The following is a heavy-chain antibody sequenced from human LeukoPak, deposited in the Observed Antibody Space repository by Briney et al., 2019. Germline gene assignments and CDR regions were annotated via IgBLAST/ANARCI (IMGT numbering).Heavy chain of an antibody. J-gene: IGHJ4*02. V-gene: IGHV1-8*01. Sequence: ASVKVSCKASGYTFTSYDINWVRQATGQGLEWMGWMNPNSGNTGYAQKFQGRVTMTRDTSISTAYMELSRLRSDDTAVYYCARGAIVVVPAAHGGVDYWGQGTLVTVSS. CDR3: ARGAIVVVPAAHGGVDY. D-gene: IGHD2-2*01. CDR2: MNPNSGNT. CDR1: GYTFTSYD.